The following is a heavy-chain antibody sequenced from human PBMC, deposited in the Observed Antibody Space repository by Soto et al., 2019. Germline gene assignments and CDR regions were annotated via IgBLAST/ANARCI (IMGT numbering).Heavy chain of an antibody. CDR3: ARATSSTSRNPKSPYYYYYMDV. J-gene: IGHJ6*03. D-gene: IGHD2-2*01. CDR2: IWYDGSNK. CDR1: GFTFSSYG. V-gene: IGHV3-33*01. Sequence: GGSLRLSCAASGFTFSSYGMHWVRQAPGKGLEWVAVIWYDGSNKYYADSVKGRFTISRDNSKNTLYLQMNSLRAEDTAVYYCARATSSTSRNPKSPYYYYYMDVWGKGTTVTVSS.